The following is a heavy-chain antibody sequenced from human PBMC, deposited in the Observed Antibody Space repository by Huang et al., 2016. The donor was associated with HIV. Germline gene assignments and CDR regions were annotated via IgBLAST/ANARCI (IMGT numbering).Heavy chain of an antibody. Sequence: EVQLLESGGGLVQPGGSLRLSCSASGFTFSSYAMGWVRQARGRGLEWVSAMSGSGGSTYYADAVKGRFTISRDNSKNTLYLQMNSLRAEDTAVYYCAKDVRMFDPWGQGTLVTVSS. CDR1: GFTFSSYA. CDR3: AKDVRMFDP. V-gene: IGHV3-23*01. J-gene: IGHJ5*02. CDR2: MSGSGGST.